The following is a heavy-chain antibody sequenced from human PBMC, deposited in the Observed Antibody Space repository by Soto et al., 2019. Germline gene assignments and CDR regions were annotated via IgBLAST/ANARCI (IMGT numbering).Heavy chain of an antibody. Sequence: GGSLRLSCAASGFTVSSNYMRWVRQAPGKGLEWVSVIYSGGSTYYADSVKGRFTIPRDNSKNTLYLQMNSLRAEDTAVYYCARELIALGYCSGGSCYPEYYFDYWGQGTLVTVSS. CDR3: ARELIALGYCSGGSCYPEYYFDY. CDR2: IYSGGST. V-gene: IGHV3-66*01. D-gene: IGHD2-15*01. CDR1: GFTVSSNY. J-gene: IGHJ4*01.